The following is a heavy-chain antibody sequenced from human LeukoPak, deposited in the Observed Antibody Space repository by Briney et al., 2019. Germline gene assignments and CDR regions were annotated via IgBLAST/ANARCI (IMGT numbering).Heavy chain of an antibody. J-gene: IGHJ6*03. V-gene: IGHV3-7*01. CDR1: EFTFSSYW. CDR3: ARENHSGSYFGFSYYYYMDV. Sequence: GGSLRLSCAASEFTFSSYWMSWVRQAPGKGLEWVANIKQDGSEKYYVDSVKGRFTISRDNAKNSLYLQMNSLRAEDTAVYYCARENHSGSYFGFSYYYYMDVWGKGTTVTVSS. CDR2: IKQDGSEK. D-gene: IGHD1-26*01.